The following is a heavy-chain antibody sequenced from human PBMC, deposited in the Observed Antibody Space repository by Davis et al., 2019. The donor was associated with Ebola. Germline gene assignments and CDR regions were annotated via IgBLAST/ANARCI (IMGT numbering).Heavy chain of an antibody. J-gene: IGHJ5*02. V-gene: IGHV4-61*01. CDR3: ARVSDRRECSGGSCYARGNWFDP. D-gene: IGHD2-15*01. CDR1: GGSVSSGNFY. Sequence: SETLSLTCTVSGGSVSSGNFYWSWIRQPPGKGLEWIGHMYLSGITEYNPSLTSRVTMSVDMSSNQVSLELISLTAADTAVYYCARVSDRRECSGGSCYARGNWFDPWGQGTLVTVPS. CDR2: MYLSGIT.